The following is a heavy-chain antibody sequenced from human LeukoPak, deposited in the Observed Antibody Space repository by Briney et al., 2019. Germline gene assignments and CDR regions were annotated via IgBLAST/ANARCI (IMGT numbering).Heavy chain of an antibody. CDR3: ANGDHSLFDY. J-gene: IGHJ4*02. CDR1: GFTFSSYS. D-gene: IGHD4-17*01. V-gene: IGHV3-21*01. Sequence: GGSLRLSCAASGFTFSSYSMNWVRQAPGKGLEWVSSISSSSSYIYYADSVKGRFTISRDNAKNSLYLQMNSLRAEDTAVYYCANGDHSLFDYWGQGNLVTVTA. CDR2: ISSSSSYI.